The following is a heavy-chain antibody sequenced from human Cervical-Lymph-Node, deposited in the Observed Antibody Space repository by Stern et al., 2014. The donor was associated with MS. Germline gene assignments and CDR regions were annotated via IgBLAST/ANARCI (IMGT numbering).Heavy chain of an antibody. V-gene: IGHV4-39*01. CDR3: AKHACTGAACPFDL. CDR2: FYYSGPT. D-gene: IGHD2-8*02. J-gene: IGHJ4*02. Sequence: QVQLQESGPGLVKPSETLSLTCAVSGDSISSYTHYCAWIRQPPGKGLEWIGSFYYSGPTYYTPSLNGQSPIPVDTSKNHFSRGLTSVTAADTAVYYCAKHACTGAACPFDLWGQGTLVTVSS. CDR1: GDSISSYTHY.